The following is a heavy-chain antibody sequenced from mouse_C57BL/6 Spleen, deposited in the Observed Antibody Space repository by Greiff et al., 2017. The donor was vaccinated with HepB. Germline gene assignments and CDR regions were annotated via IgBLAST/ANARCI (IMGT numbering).Heavy chain of an antibody. CDR1: GYTFTSYG. Sequence: VQLQQSGAELARPGASVKLSCKASGYTFTSYGISWVKQRTGQGLEWIGEIYPRSGNTYYNDKFKGKATLTADKSSSTAYMELRSLTSEDSAVYFCAPYGSRVDYWGQGTTLTVSS. J-gene: IGHJ2*01. CDR2: IYPRSGNT. CDR3: APYGSRVDY. D-gene: IGHD1-1*01. V-gene: IGHV1-81*01.